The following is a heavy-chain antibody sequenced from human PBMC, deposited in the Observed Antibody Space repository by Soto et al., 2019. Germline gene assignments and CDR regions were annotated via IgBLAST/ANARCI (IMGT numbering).Heavy chain of an antibody. J-gene: IGHJ5*02. CDR3: VRESTTSGPNWFDT. V-gene: IGHV4-30-2*06. CDR1: GGSINSGRSS. Sequence: LSLTCSVSGGSINSGRSSWNWIRQSPGKGLEWIAYIYHSGSTYYNPSLKSRVTISVDRSENQFSLKLTSVTAADTAVYYCVRESTTSGPNWFDTWGPGILVTVSS. D-gene: IGHD1-1*01. CDR2: IYHSGST.